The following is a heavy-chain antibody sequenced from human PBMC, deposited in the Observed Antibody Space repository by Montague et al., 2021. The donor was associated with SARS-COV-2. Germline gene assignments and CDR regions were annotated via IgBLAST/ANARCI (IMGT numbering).Heavy chain of an antibody. CDR3: ARVLGGYYGMDV. V-gene: IGHV3-30-3*01. CDR2: ISYDGSNK. J-gene: IGHJ6*02. Sequence: LEWVAVISYDGSNKYYADSVEGRFTISRDNSKNTLYLQMNSLRAEDTAVYYCARVLGGYYGMDVWGQGTTVTVSS. D-gene: IGHD2/OR15-2a*01.